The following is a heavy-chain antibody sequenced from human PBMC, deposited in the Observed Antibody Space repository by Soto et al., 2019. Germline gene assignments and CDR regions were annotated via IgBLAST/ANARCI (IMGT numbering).Heavy chain of an antibody. J-gene: IGHJ6*02. CDR1: GGSISSYY. CDR3: ARDGTEDYDSSGYSDYYYGMDV. Sequence: SETLSLTCTVSGGSISSYYWSWIRQPAGKGLEWIGRIYTSGSTNYNPSLKSRVTMSGDTSKNQFSRKLSSVTAADTAVYYWARDGTEDYDSSGYSDYYYGMDVWGQGTTVTVSS. V-gene: IGHV4-4*07. D-gene: IGHD3-22*01. CDR2: IYTSGST.